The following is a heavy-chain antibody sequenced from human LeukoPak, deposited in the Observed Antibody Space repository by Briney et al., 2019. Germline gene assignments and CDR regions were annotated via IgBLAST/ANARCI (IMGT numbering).Heavy chain of an antibody. D-gene: IGHD3-10*01. V-gene: IGHV1-18*04. CDR3: ARGLWFGEFIPNGMDV. CDR2: ISAYNGNT. CDR1: GYTFTSYG. J-gene: IGHJ6*04. Sequence: KXSCKASGYTFTSYGISWVRQAPGQGLEWMGWISAYNGNTNYAQKLQGRVTMTTDTSTSTAYMELRSLGSDDTAVYYCARGLWFGEFIPNGMDVWGKGTTVTVSS.